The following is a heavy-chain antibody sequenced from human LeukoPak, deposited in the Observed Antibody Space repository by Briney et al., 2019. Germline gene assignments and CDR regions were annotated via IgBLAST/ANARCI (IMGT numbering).Heavy chain of an antibody. Sequence: SETLSLTCTVSGGSISSYYWNWIRQPPGKGLEWIGYIYYSGSTNYNPSLKSRVTISVDTSKNQFSLRLSSVTAADTAVYYCVRGAGEGGSSDWFDPWGQGTLVTVSP. D-gene: IGHD6-6*01. V-gene: IGHV4-59*12. CDR1: GGSISSYY. CDR3: VRGAGEGGSSDWFDP. J-gene: IGHJ5*02. CDR2: IYYSGST.